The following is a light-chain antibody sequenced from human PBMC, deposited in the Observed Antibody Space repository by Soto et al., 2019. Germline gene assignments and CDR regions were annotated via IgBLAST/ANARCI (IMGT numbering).Light chain of an antibody. V-gene: IGLV2-18*02. CDR3: SSYTSSNTYV. Sequence: QSALTQPPSVSGSPGQSVTISCTGTSSDVGSYNRVSWYQQPPGTAPKLMIYDVSNRPSGVPDRFSGFISGNTASLTISGLQAEDEADYYCSSYTSSNTYVFGTGTKLTVL. CDR2: DVS. CDR1: SSDVGSYNR. J-gene: IGLJ1*01.